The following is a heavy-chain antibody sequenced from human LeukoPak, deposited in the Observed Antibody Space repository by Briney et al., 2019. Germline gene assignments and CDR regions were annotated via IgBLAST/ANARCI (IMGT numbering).Heavy chain of an antibody. CDR2: IYYSGST. V-gene: IGHV4-31*03. D-gene: IGHD1-7*01. Sequence: PSETLSLTCTVSGGSITSGGYYWSWIRQHPGKGLEWIGYIYYSGSTYYNPSLKSRVTISVDTSKNEFSLKLSSVTAADTAVYYCARDNYARPFDIWGQGTMVTVSS. CDR3: ARDNYARPFDI. CDR1: GGSITSGGYY. J-gene: IGHJ3*02.